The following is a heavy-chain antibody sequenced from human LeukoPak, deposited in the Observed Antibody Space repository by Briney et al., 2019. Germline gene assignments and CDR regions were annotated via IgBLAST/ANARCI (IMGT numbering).Heavy chain of an antibody. CDR1: GGSIGSYY. CDR2: LSNSGST. D-gene: IGHD6-13*01. J-gene: IGHJ1*01. V-gene: IGHV4-59*01. Sequence: SETLSLTCSVSGGSIGSYYWSWIRQPPGKGLEWIGHLSNSGSTDYNPSLKSRATISVDTSKNQFSLKLNSVTAADTAVYYCARATETFSWFLQHWGQGTLVTVSS. CDR3: ARATETFSWFLQH.